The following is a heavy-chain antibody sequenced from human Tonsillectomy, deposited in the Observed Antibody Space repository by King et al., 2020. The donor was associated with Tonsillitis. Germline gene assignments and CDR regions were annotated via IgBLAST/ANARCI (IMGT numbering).Heavy chain of an antibody. Sequence: VQLVESGGGLVQPGGSLRLSCAASGFTFSSYWMSWVRQAPGKGLEWVANIKQDGSEKYYVDSVKGRFTISRDNAKNSLYLQMNSLRAEDTAVYYCASPYYDFWGGYYPTFGYWGQGTLVTVSS. CDR1: GFTFSSYW. CDR2: IKQDGSEK. CDR3: ASPYYDFWGGYYPTFGY. V-gene: IGHV3-7*01. J-gene: IGHJ4*02. D-gene: IGHD3-3*01.